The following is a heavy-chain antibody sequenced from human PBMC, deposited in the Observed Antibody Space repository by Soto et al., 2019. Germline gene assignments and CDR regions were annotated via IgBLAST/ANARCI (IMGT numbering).Heavy chain of an antibody. CDR1: GGSISSSSYY. CDR2: IYYSGST. Sequence: QLQLQESGPGLVKPSETLSLTCTVSGGSISSSSYYWGWIRQPPGKGLEWIGSIYYSGSTYYNPSLKSRVTISVDTSKNQFSRKLSSVTAADTAVYYCARQRAVDIVVVVAANFDYWGQGTLVTVSS. D-gene: IGHD2-15*01. V-gene: IGHV4-39*01. CDR3: ARQRAVDIVVVVAANFDY. J-gene: IGHJ4*02.